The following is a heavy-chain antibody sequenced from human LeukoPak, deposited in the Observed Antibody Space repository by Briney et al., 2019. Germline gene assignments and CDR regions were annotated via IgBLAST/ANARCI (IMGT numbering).Heavy chain of an antibody. D-gene: IGHD2-2*01. CDR1: GFTFSSYA. CDR3: AKDRGVGYCSSTSCYNWFDP. Sequence: GGSLRLSCAASGFTFSSYAMSWVRQAPGKGLEWVSAISGSGGSTYYADSVKGRFTISRDNSKNTPYLQMNSLRAEDTAVYYCAKDRGVGYCSSTSCYNWFDPWGQGTLVTVSS. J-gene: IGHJ5*02. V-gene: IGHV3-23*01. CDR2: ISGSGGST.